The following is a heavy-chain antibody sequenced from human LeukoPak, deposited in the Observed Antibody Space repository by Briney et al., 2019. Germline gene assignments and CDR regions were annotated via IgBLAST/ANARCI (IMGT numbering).Heavy chain of an antibody. CDR2: IYYSGST. Sequence: SETLSLTCSVSGGSISSGDYYWSWIRQPPGKGLEWIGYIYYSGSTYYNPSLKSRVTISVDTSKNQFSLKLSSVTAADTAVYYCARDNGGEITMIYPNWYFDLWGRGTLVTVSS. V-gene: IGHV4-30-4*02. CDR3: ARDNGGEITMIYPNWYFDL. J-gene: IGHJ2*01. CDR1: GGSISSGDYY. D-gene: IGHD3-22*01.